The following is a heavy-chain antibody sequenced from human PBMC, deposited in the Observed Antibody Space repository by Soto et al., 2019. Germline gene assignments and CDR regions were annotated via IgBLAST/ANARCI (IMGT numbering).Heavy chain of an antibody. CDR2: INAGNGNT. Sequence: QVQLVQSGAEEKKPGASVKVSCKASGYTFTSYAMHWVRQAPGQRLEWMGWINAGNGNTKYSQKFQGRVTITRDTSGSTAYMELSRLRSEDTAVYYCARGSGYYYWDDYWGQGTLVTVSS. V-gene: IGHV1-3*05. J-gene: IGHJ4*02. D-gene: IGHD3-22*01. CDR1: GYTFTSYA. CDR3: ARGSGYYYWDDY.